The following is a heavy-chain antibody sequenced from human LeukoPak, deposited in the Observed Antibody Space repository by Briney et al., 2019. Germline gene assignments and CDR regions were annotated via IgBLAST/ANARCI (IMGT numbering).Heavy chain of an antibody. CDR2: MNANSGNT. J-gene: IGHJ4*02. CDR3: AREYRHQPD. D-gene: IGHD2-2*01. CDR1: GYTFTNYD. Sequence: ASVKVSCKASGYTFTNYDINWVRQATGQGLEWMGWMNANSGNTGYAQKFQGRFTMTWNTSIGTAYMELSSLRSEDTAVYYCAREYRHQPDWGQGTLVTVPS. V-gene: IGHV1-8*02.